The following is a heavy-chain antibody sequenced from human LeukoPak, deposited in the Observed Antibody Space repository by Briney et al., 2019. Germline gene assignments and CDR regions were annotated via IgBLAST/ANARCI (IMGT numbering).Heavy chain of an antibody. CDR1: GGSISSYY. V-gene: IGHV4-4*07. J-gene: IGHJ4*02. CDR2: IYTSGST. CDR3: GVRTLGSSGPRVFDY. D-gene: IGHD3-22*01. Sequence: SETLSLTCTVSGGSISSYYWSWIRQPAGKGLEWIGRIYTSGSTNYNPSLKSRVTMSVDTSKNQFSLKLSSVTAADTAVYYCGVRTLGSSGPRVFDYWGQGTLVTVSS.